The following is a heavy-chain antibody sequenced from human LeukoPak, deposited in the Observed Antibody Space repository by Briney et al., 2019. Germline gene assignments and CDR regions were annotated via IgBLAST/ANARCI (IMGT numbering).Heavy chain of an antibody. D-gene: IGHD3-9*01. V-gene: IGHV4-59*01. CDR2: THYSGST. J-gene: IGHJ2*01. CDR1: GGPISSYY. Sequence: PSETLSLACTVSGGPISSYYLSWIRQPPGKRLECIGYTHYSGSTDKNPSLWVRVTISVDTSKNKISLKLSSATDADPAVYYCGRRTFYDTLTGYKYWSFDLWGRGTLVTVSS. CDR3: GRRTFYDTLTGYKYWSFDL.